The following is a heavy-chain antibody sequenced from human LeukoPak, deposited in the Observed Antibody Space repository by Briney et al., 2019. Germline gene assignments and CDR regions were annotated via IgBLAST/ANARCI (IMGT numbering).Heavy chain of an antibody. CDR3: ARQGLRLPAYYYYGMDV. D-gene: IGHD3-16*01. CDR1: GGSISSYY. Sequence: SETLSLTCTVSGGSISSYYWSWIRQPPGKGLEWIGYIYYSGSTNYNPSLKSRVTISVDTSKNQFSLKLSSVTAADMAVYYCARQGLRLPAYYYYGMDVWGQGTTVTVSS. V-gene: IGHV4-59*08. J-gene: IGHJ6*02. CDR2: IYYSGST.